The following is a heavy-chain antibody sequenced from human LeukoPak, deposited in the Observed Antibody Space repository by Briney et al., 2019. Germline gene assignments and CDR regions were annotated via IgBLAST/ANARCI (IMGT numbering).Heavy chain of an antibody. CDR3: ARSSPVPRGQQLVPSPEY. Sequence: SETLSLTCTVSGASISSYYWSWIRQPPGKGLEWIGYIYYSGSTNYNPSLKSRATISVATSKNQFSLKLSSVTAADTAVYYCARSSPVPRGQQLVPSPEYWGQGILVTVSS. J-gene: IGHJ4*02. D-gene: IGHD6-13*01. CDR1: GASISSYY. V-gene: IGHV4-59*08. CDR2: IYYSGST.